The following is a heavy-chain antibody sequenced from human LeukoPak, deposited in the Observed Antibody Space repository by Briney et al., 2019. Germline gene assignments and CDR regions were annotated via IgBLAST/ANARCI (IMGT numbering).Heavy chain of an antibody. CDR2: MNPNSGNT. Sequence: ALVKVSCKASGYTFTSYDINWVRQATGQGLEWMGWMNPNSGNTGYAQKFQGRVTMTRNTSISTAYMELSSLRSEDTAVYYCARSGPEQWLVNYYYYGMDVWGQGTTVTVSS. CDR3: ARSGPEQWLVNYYYYGMDV. V-gene: IGHV1-8*01. D-gene: IGHD6-19*01. CDR1: GYTFTSYD. J-gene: IGHJ6*02.